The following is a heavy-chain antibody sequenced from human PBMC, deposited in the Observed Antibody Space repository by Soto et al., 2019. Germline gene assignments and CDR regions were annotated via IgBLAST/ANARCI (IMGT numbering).Heavy chain of an antibody. J-gene: IGHJ1*01. CDR3: VKDESINWYSGHFRH. D-gene: IGHD6-13*01. Sequence: GGSLRLSCAASGFTFDDYTMHWVRQAPGKGLEWVSLISWDGGSTYYADSVKGRFTISRDNSKNSLYLQMNSLSAEDTAFYYCVKDESINWYSGHFRHWGQGTLVTVSS. V-gene: IGHV3-43*01. CDR1: GFTFDDYT. CDR2: ISWDGGST.